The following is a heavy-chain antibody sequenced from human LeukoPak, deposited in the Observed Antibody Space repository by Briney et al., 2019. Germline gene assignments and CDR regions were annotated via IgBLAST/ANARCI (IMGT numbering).Heavy chain of an antibody. V-gene: IGHV7-4-1*02. CDR1: GYTFTSYA. CDR2: INTNTGNP. Sequence: ASVKVSCKASGYTFTSYAMNWVRQAPGQGLEWMGWINTNTGNPTYAQGFTGRFVFSLDTSVSTAYLQISSLKAEDTAVYYCARGGVSMVRGVNGANWFDPWGQGTLVTVSS. J-gene: IGHJ5*02. CDR3: ARGGVSMVRGVNGANWFDP. D-gene: IGHD3-10*01.